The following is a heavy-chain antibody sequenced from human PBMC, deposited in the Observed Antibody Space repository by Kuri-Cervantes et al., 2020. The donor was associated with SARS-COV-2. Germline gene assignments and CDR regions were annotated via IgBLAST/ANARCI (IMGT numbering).Heavy chain of an antibody. Sequence: GESLKISCAASGFTFSSYGMHWVRQAPGKGLEWVAVIWYDGSNKYYADSVKGRFTISRDNAKNSLYLQTNSLRAEDTAVYYCARDRITIFGRYYYGMDVWGQGTTVTVSS. V-gene: IGHV3-33*01. CDR2: IWYDGSNK. CDR3: ARDRITIFGRYYYGMDV. D-gene: IGHD3-3*01. J-gene: IGHJ6*02. CDR1: GFTFSSYG.